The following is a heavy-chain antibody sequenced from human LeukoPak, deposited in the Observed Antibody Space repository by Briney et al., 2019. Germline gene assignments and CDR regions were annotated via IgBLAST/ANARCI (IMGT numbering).Heavy chain of an antibody. Sequence: GGSLRLSCAASGFTFDDYAMHWVRQAPGKGLEWVSGISWNSGTIGYADSVKGRFTISRDNAKKSLYLQMNSLRGEDTAFYYCAKDSSIAVAGPGGKGYDYWGQGTLVTVSS. CDR2: ISWNSGTI. V-gene: IGHV3-9*01. D-gene: IGHD6-19*01. CDR1: GFTFDDYA. J-gene: IGHJ4*02. CDR3: AKDSSIAVAGPGGKGYDY.